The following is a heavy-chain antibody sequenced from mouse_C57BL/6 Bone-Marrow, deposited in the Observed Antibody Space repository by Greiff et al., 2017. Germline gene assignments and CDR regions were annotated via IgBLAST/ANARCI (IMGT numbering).Heavy chain of an antibody. CDR2: ISSGGSYT. CDR1: GFTFSSYG. V-gene: IGHV5-6*01. CDR3: ARHWAGTWGYYVDY. D-gene: IGHD4-1*01. Sequence: EVKLVESGGDLVKPGGSLKLSCAASGFTFSSYGMSWVRQTPDKRLEWVATISSGGSYTYYPDSVKGRFTISRDNAKNTLYLQMSSLKSEDTDMYYSARHWAGTWGYYVDYWGKGTTLTVSS. J-gene: IGHJ2*01.